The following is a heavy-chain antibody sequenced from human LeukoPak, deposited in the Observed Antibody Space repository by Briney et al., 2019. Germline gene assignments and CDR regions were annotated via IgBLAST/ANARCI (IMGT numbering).Heavy chain of an antibody. J-gene: IGHJ4*02. Sequence: GGSLRLSCAASAFIFSDYSVNWVRQAPGKGLEWVSYISGSSSIIAYADSVKGRFIISRDNAKNSLYLQMNSLRAEDTAVYYYARDTAYSFDYWGQGILVTVSS. CDR2: ISGSSSII. CDR3: ARDTAYSFDY. CDR1: AFIFSDYS. D-gene: IGHD5-18*01. V-gene: IGHV3-48*01.